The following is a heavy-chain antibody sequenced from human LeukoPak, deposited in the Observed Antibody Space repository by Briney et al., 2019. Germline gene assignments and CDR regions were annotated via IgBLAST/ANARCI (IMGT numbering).Heavy chain of an antibody. Sequence: SQTLSLTCTVSGGSISSGDYYWSWIRQPPGQGLEWIGYIYYSGSTYYNPSLKSRVTISVDTSKNQFSLKLSSVTAADTAVYYCASLYSSGWYHGGVYGMDVWGQGTTVTVSS. CDR1: GGSISSGDYY. CDR3: ASLYSSGWYHGGVYGMDV. V-gene: IGHV4-30-4*01. CDR2: IYYSGST. D-gene: IGHD6-19*01. J-gene: IGHJ6*02.